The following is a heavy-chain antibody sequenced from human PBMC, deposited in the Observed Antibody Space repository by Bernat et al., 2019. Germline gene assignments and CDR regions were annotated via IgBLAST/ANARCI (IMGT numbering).Heavy chain of an antibody. CDR2: IRSKAYGGTT. Sequence: EVQLVESGGGLVKPGRSLRLSCTASGFTFGDYAMSWFRQAPGKGLEWVGFIRSKAYGGTTEYAASVKGRFTISRDESKSIAYLQMNSLKTEDTAVYYCTRDIGVLRFLEWLLYGFDYWGQGTLVTVSS. D-gene: IGHD3-3*01. V-gene: IGHV3-49*05. J-gene: IGHJ4*02. CDR1: GFTFGDYA. CDR3: TRDIGVLRFLEWLLYGFDY.